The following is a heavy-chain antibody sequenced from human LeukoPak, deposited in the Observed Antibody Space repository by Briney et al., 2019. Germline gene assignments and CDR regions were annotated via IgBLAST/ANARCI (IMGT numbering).Heavy chain of an antibody. V-gene: IGHV3-23*01. CDR1: GFTFSGYG. CDR2: IGGRDGST. Sequence: GGSLRLSCAASGFTFSGYGMSWVRQAPGKGLEWVSAIGGRDGSTYYADSEKGRFTISRDNSKNTLYVQMNSLRAEDTAVYYCAKGHYYGSGSLDYWGQGTLVTVSS. D-gene: IGHD3-10*01. J-gene: IGHJ4*02. CDR3: AKGHYYGSGSLDY.